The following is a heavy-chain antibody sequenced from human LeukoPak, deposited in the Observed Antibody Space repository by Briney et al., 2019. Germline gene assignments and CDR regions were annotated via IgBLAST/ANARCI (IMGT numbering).Heavy chain of an antibody. CDR1: GGSISSSSYY. J-gene: IGHJ4*02. CDR2: IYYSGST. D-gene: IGHD2-15*01. V-gene: IGHV4-39*07. CDR3: ARISRGLLFDY. Sequence: SETLSLTCTVSGGSISSSSYYWGWIRQPPGKGLEWIGSIYYSGSTYYNPSLKSRVTISVDTSRNQFSLKLSSVTAADTAVYYCARISRGLLFDYWGQGTLVTVSS.